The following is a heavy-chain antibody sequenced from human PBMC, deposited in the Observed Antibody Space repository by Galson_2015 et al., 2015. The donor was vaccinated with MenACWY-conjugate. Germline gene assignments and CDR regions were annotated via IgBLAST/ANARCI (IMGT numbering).Heavy chain of an antibody. Sequence: SLRLSCAASGFTFSTYTMNWVRQAPGKGLEWVSFISSGSNSIYYADSVKGRFTISRDNAKNSLYLQMDSLRDEDTAVYYCARFTAAADAFYTWGQGTVAAISS. CDR3: ARFTAAADAFYT. D-gene: IGHD6-13*01. J-gene: IGHJ3*02. CDR2: ISSGSNSI. V-gene: IGHV3-48*02. CDR1: GFTFSTYT.